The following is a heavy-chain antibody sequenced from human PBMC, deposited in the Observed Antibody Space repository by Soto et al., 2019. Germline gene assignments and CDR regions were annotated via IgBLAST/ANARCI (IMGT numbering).Heavy chain of an antibody. J-gene: IGHJ4*02. Sequence: SQTLSLTCAISGGSVSSNSAAWNWIRQSPSRGLEWLGRTYYRSKWYNDYAVSVKGRITINPDTSKNQFSLQLDSVTPEDTAVYYCARRHHGSSWSLPIDYWGQGTLVTVSS. D-gene: IGHD6-13*01. CDR2: TYYRSKWYN. CDR3: ARRHHGSSWSLPIDY. CDR1: GGSVSSNSAA. V-gene: IGHV6-1*01.